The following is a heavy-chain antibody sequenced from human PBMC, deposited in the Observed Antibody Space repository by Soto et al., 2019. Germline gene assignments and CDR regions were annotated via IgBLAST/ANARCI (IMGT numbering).Heavy chain of an antibody. CDR2: INSDGSST. Sequence: GSLRLSCAASGFTFSSYWMHWVRQAPGKGLVWVSRINSDGSSTSYADSVKGRFTISRDNAKNTLYLQMNSLRAEDTAVYYCARVYYDSSGSSGFDPWGQGTLVTVSS. V-gene: IGHV3-74*01. J-gene: IGHJ5*02. CDR3: ARVYYDSSGSSGFDP. D-gene: IGHD3-22*01. CDR1: GFTFSSYW.